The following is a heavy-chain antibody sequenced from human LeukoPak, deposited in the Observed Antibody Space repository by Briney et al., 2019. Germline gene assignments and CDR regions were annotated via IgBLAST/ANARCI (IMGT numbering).Heavy chain of an antibody. CDR1: GYPFTSHG. J-gene: IGHJ4*02. V-gene: IGHV1-18*01. D-gene: IGHD1-1*01. Sequence: ASVTVSCKASGYPFTSHGVIWVRQAPGQGLEWMGWISPYNGNTNYAQNLQGRVTMTTDTSTSTAYMELRSLRSEDTAVYFCARDRSVGRNYNDAVDYWGQGTLVTVSS. CDR3: ARDRSVGRNYNDAVDY. CDR2: ISPYNGNT.